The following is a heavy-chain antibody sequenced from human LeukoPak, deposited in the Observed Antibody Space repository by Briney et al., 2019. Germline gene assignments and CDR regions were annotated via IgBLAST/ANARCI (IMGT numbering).Heavy chain of an antibody. CDR3: ARDPNSGYDMVWYLDL. D-gene: IGHD5-12*01. CDR1: GFTFSTYA. J-gene: IGHJ2*01. Sequence: PGGSLRLSCAGSGFTFSTYAMHWVRQAPGKGLEGVAVISSDGTKKYYADSVKGRFTISRDNSKDMLYLQMNSLRVDDTAVYYCARDPNSGYDMVWYLDLWGRGTLVTVSS. CDR2: ISSDGTKK. V-gene: IGHV3-30-3*01.